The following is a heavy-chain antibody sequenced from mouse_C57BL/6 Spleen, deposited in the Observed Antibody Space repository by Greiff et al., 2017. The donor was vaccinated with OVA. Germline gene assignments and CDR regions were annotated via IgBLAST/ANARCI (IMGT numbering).Heavy chain of an antibody. CDR1: GYTFTNYW. CDR2: IYPGGGYT. Sequence: VQLQQSGAELVRPGTSVKMSCKASGYTFTNYWIGWAKQRPGHGLEWIGDIYPGGGYTNYNEKFKGKATLTADKSSSTAYMQFSSLTSEDSAIYYCARVGDDRAMDYWGQGTSVTVSS. V-gene: IGHV1-63*01. CDR3: ARVGDDRAMDY. J-gene: IGHJ4*01. D-gene: IGHD2-12*01.